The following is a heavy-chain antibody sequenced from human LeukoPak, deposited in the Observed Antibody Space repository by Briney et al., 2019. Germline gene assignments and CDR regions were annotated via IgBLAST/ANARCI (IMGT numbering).Heavy chain of an antibody. CDR2: ISSSGSTI. V-gene: IGHV3-11*04. Sequence: PGGSLRLSCAASGFTFSDYYMSWIRQAPGKGLEWVSYISSSGSTIYYADSVKGRFTISRDNAKNSLYLQMNSLRAEDTAVYYCAKDVGQYYYDSSGYYYYYYGMDVWGQGTTVTVSS. CDR1: GFTFSDYY. J-gene: IGHJ6*02. D-gene: IGHD3-22*01. CDR3: AKDVGQYYYDSSGYYYYYYGMDV.